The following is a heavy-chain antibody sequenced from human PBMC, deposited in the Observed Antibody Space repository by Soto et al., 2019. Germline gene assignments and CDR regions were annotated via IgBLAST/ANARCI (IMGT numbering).Heavy chain of an antibody. J-gene: IGHJ6*02. CDR1: GGSFSGYY. V-gene: IGHV4-34*01. Sequence: QVQLQQWGAGLLKPSETLSLTCAVYGGSFSGYYWSWIRQPPGKGLEWIGEINHSGSTNYNPSLKSRVTISVDTSKNQFSLKLSSVTAADTAVYYCARGVTRGSSHAGTHYYYYYGMDVWGQGTTVIVSS. CDR2: INHSGST. CDR3: ARGVTRGSSHAGTHYYYYYGMDV. D-gene: IGHD2-15*01.